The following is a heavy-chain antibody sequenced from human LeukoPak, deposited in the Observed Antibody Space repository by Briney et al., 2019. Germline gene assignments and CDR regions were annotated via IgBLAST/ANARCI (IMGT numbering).Heavy chain of an antibody. CDR1: GFTVSSNY. D-gene: IGHD2-2*01. CDR2: IYSGGST. Sequence: PGKSLRLSCAASGFTVSSNYMSWVRQAPGKGLEWVSIIYSGGSTYYADSVKGRFTISRDNSKNTLYLQMNSLRAEDTAVYYCARDRKVVPAASAYYYYYGMDVWGQGTTVTVSS. J-gene: IGHJ6*02. CDR3: ARDRKVVPAASAYYYYYGMDV. V-gene: IGHV3-53*01.